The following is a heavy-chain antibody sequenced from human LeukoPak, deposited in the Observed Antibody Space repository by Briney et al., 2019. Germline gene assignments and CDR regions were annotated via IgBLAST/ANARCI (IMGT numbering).Heavy chain of an antibody. V-gene: IGHV3-21*01. J-gene: IGHJ4*02. CDR2: ISSSSSYI. CDR1: GFTFSSYS. CDR3: TSGVAAAGAFDY. Sequence: PGGSLRLSCAASGFTFSSYSMNWVRQAPGKGLEWVSSISSSSSYIYYADSVKGRFTISRDNSKNTLYLQMNSLRAEDTAVYYCTSGVAAAGAFDYWGQGTLVTVSS. D-gene: IGHD6-13*01.